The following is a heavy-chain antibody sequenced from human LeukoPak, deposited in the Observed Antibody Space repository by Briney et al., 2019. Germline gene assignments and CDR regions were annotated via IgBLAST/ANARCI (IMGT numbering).Heavy chain of an antibody. D-gene: IGHD2-15*01. CDR2: INHSGST. CDR3: ARDGGGSWDGMDV. Sequence: SETLSLTCAVYGGSFSGYYWSWIRQPPGKGLEWIGEINHSGSTNYNPSLKSRVTISVDTSKNQFSLKLSSVTAADTAVYYCARDGGGSWDGMDVWGQRTTVTVSS. CDR1: GGSFSGYY. J-gene: IGHJ6*02. V-gene: IGHV4-34*01.